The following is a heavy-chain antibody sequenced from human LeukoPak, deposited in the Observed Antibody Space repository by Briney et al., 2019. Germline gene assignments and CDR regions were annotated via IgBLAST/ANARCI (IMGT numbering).Heavy chain of an antibody. CDR3: ATDGAVAGTAYPEY. V-gene: IGHV1-69*04. CDR1: GGTFSSYA. D-gene: IGHD6-19*01. Sequence: ASVKVSCKASGGTFSSYAISWVRQAPGQGLEWMGRIIPILGIANYAQKFQGRVTITADKSTSTAYMELSSLRSEDTALYYCATDGAVAGTAYPEYWGQGTLVTVSS. CDR2: IIPILGIA. J-gene: IGHJ4*02.